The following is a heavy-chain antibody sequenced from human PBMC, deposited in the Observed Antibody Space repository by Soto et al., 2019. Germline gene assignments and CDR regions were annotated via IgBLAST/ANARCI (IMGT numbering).Heavy chain of an antibody. J-gene: IGHJ4*02. CDR2: VSGSGGST. Sequence: GGSLRLSCAASGFTFSNYAMSWVRQAPGKGLEWVSAVSGSGGSTYYADSVKGRFTISRDNSKNTLYLQMNSLRAEDTAAYYCAKSGGYYDFWSGSNFDYWGQGTLVTVSS. V-gene: IGHV3-23*01. D-gene: IGHD3-3*01. CDR3: AKSGGYYDFWSGSNFDY. CDR1: GFTFSNYA.